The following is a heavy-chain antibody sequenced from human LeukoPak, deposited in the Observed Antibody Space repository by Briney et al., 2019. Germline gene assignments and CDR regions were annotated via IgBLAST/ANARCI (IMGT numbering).Heavy chain of an antibody. V-gene: IGHV1-46*01. D-gene: IGHD5-18*01. Sequence: ASVKVSCKASGYTFTGHYVHWVRQAPGQGLEWMGIINPSGGSTSYAQKFQGRVTMTRDTSTSTVYMELSSLRSEDTAVYYCARERIQLWPYFDYWGQGTLVTVSS. CDR2: INPSGGST. J-gene: IGHJ4*02. CDR3: ARERIQLWPYFDY. CDR1: GYTFTGHY.